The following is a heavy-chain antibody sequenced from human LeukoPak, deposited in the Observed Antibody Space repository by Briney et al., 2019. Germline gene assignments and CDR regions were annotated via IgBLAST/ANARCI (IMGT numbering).Heavy chain of an antibody. CDR3: ARGAAAGSFDY. V-gene: IGHV3-66*01. CDR2: IYSGGST. CDR1: GFTVSSNY. J-gene: IGHJ4*02. D-gene: IGHD6-13*01. Sequence: GVSLRLSCAASGFTVSSNYMSWVRQAPGKGLEWVSVIYSGGSTYYADSVKGRFTISRDNSKNTLYLQMNSLRAEDTAVYYCARGAAAGSFDYWGQGTLVTVSS.